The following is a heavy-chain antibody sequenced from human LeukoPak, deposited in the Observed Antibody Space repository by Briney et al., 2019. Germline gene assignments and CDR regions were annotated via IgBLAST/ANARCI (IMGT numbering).Heavy chain of an antibody. J-gene: IGHJ4*02. D-gene: IGHD3-16*01. CDR1: GFTFSSYA. V-gene: IGHV3-30*04. CDR2: ISYDGSNK. Sequence: GGSLRLSCAASGFTFSSYAMHWVRQPPGNGLEWVAVISYDGSNKYYADSVKGRFTISRDNSKNTLYLQMNSLRAEDTAVYYCARDFTFKFVKEDYFDYWGQGTLVTVSS. CDR3: ARDFTFKFVKEDYFDY.